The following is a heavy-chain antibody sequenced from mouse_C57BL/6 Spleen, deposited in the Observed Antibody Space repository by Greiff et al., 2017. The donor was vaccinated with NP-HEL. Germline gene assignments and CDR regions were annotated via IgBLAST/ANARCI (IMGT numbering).Heavy chain of an antibody. J-gene: IGHJ2*01. D-gene: IGHD1-1*01. CDR3: AREGITVVATHTGYYFDY. V-gene: IGHV1-19*01. Sequence: EVQLQQSGPVLVKPGASVKMSCKASGYTFTDYYMNWVKQSPGKSLEWIGVINPYNGGTSYNQKFKGQATLTVDKSSSTAYMELNSLTSEDSAVYYCAREGITVVATHTGYYFDYWGQGTTLTVSS. CDR1: GYTFTDYY. CDR2: INPYNGGT.